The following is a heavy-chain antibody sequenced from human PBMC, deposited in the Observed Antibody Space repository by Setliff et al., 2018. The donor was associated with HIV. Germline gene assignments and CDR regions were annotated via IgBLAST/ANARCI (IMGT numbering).Heavy chain of an antibody. V-gene: IGHV1-18*04. CDR2: ISAYNGKT. D-gene: IGHD2-15*01. Sequence: ASVKVSCKASGYTFTGYYMHWVRQAPGQGLEWMGWISAYNGKTNLAERFKGRVTVTTDSSTSTAYMELRSLRSDDTAVYFCARDRYCSGAYCPSSPFDYWGQGTLVTVS. CDR1: GYTFTGYY. J-gene: IGHJ4*02. CDR3: ARDRYCSGAYCPSSPFDY.